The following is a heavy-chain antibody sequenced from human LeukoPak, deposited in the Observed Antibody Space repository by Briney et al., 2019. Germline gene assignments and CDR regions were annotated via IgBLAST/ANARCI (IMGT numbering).Heavy chain of an antibody. CDR2: IYYSGST. CDR3: ARVTTWPYYYYYMDV. V-gene: IGHV4-59*01. Sequence: PSETLSLTCTVSCGSISSYYLSWIRQPPGKGLERIGYIYYSGSTNYNPSLKSRVTISVDTSKNQFSLKLSSVTAADTAVYYCARVTTWPYYYYYMDVWGKGTTVTVSS. D-gene: IGHD1-1*01. J-gene: IGHJ6*03. CDR1: CGSISSYY.